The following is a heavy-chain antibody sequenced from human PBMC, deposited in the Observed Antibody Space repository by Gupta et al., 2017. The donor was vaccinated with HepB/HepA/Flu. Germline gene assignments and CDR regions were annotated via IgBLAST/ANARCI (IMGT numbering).Heavy chain of an antibody. CDR3: ANPSLINYYYYGMDV. Sequence: EVQLLESGGGLVQPGGSLRLPCAASGFTFSSYAMSWVRQAPGQGLEWVSAISGSGGSTYYADSVKGRFTISRDNSKNTLYLQMNSLRAEDTAVYYCANPSLINYYYYGMDVWGQGTTVTVSS. CDR1: GFTFSSYA. J-gene: IGHJ6*02. V-gene: IGHV3-23*01. CDR2: ISGSGGST. D-gene: IGHD3-22*01.